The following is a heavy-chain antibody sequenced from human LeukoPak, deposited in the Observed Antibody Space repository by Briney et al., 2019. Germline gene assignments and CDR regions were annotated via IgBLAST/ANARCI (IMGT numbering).Heavy chain of an antibody. CDR1: GYTFTSYG. CDR3: ARDSVVPAAEYYFDY. J-gene: IGHJ4*02. CDR2: ISAYNGNT. V-gene: IGHV1-18*01. D-gene: IGHD2-2*01. Sequence: ASVKVSCKASGYTFTSYGISWVRQAPGQGLEWMGWISAYNGNTNYAQKLQGRVTMTTDTSTSTAYMELRSLRSDDTAVYYCARDSVVPAAEYYFDYWGQGTLVTVSS.